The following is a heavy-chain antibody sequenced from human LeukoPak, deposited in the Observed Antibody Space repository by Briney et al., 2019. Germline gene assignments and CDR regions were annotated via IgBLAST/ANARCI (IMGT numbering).Heavy chain of an antibody. CDR2: IIPILGIA. V-gene: IGHV1-69*04. CDR1: GGTFSSYA. D-gene: IGHD6-19*01. CDR3: ARGIAVAGTVYPYYYYGMDV. Sequence: SVKVSCKASGGTFSSYAISWVRQAPGQGLEWMGRIIPILGIANYAQKFQGRVTITADKSTSTAYMELSSLRSEDTAVYYCARGIAVAGTVYPYYYYGMDVWGQGTTVTVSS. J-gene: IGHJ6*02.